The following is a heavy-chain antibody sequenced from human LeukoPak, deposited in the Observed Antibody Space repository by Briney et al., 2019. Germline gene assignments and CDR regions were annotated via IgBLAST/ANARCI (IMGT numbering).Heavy chain of an antibody. J-gene: IGHJ3*02. CDR1: GFTFSSYN. V-gene: IGHV3-48*01. Sequence: GGSLRLSCAASGFTFSSYNMNWVRQAPGKGLEWVSYISSSSSTIYYADSVKGRFTISRDNAKNSLYLQMNSLRAEDTAVYYCARRGLAQAFDIWGQGTMVTVSS. CDR3: ARRGLAQAFDI. CDR2: ISSSSSTI. D-gene: IGHD6-19*01.